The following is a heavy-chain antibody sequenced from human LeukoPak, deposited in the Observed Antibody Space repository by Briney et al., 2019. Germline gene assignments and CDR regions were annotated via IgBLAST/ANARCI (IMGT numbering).Heavy chain of an antibody. V-gene: IGHV3-9*01. CDR2: ISWNSGSI. CDR1: GFTFDDYA. J-gene: IGHJ4*02. D-gene: IGHD4-17*01. CDR3: AKGTDYGDYEWGVDY. Sequence: TGGSLRLSCAASGFTFDDYAMHWVRQAPGKGLEWVSGISWNSGSIGYADSVKGRFTISRDNAKNSLYPQMNSLRAEDTALYYCAKGTDYGDYEWGVDYWGQGTLVTVSS.